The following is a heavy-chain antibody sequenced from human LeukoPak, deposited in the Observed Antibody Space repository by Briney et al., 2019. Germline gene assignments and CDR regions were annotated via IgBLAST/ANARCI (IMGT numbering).Heavy chain of an antibody. CDR3: ARVGIAAAEHFDY. V-gene: IGHV1-18*01. J-gene: IGHJ4*02. CDR1: GFTFTSYG. D-gene: IGHD6-13*01. Sequence: AGGSLRLSCAASGFTFTSYGISWVRQAPGQGLEWMGWISGYNGNTKYAQKFQARVTLTTDTSTSTAYMELWSLRSEDTAVYYCARVGIAAAEHFDYWGQGTLVTVSS. CDR2: ISGYNGNT.